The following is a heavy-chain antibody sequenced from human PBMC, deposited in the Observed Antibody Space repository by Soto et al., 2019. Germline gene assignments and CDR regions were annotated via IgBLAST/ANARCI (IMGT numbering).Heavy chain of an antibody. Sequence: GGSLRVCWAASGVTFSVYGRHWVRQAPGKGLEWVAVISYDGSNKYYADSVNGRFTISRDNSKNTLYLQMNSLRAEDTAVYYCAKDKYHCTNGVCPDAFDIWGQGTMVTVSS. J-gene: IGHJ3*02. CDR2: ISYDGSNK. CDR1: GVTFSVYG. V-gene: IGHV3-30*18. D-gene: IGHD2-8*01. CDR3: AKDKYHCTNGVCPDAFDI.